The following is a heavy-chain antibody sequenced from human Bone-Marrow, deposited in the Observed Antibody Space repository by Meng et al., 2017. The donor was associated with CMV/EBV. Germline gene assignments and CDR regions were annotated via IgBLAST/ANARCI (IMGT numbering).Heavy chain of an antibody. Sequence: SETLSLTCTVSGGSISSYYWSWIRQPPGKGLEWIGYIYYSGSTNYNPSLKSRVTISVDTSKNQFSLKLSSVTAADTAVYYCARSLGATVDVWGQGTMVTVSS. CDR2: IYYSGST. V-gene: IGHV4-59*01. CDR1: GGSISSYY. J-gene: IGHJ6*02. CDR3: ARSLGATVDV. D-gene: IGHD1-26*01.